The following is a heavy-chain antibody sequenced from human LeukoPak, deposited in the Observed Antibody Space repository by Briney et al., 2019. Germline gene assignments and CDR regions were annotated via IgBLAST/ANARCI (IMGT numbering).Heavy chain of an antibody. CDR2: IWYDGSNK. V-gene: IGHV3-33*01. CDR1: GFTFSSYG. Sequence: GGSLRLSCAASGFTFSSYGMHWVRQAPGKGLEWVAVIWYDGSNKYYADSVKGRFTISRDNSKNTLYLQMDSLRAEDTAVYYCARGRMGATTWIDYWGQGTLVTVSS. CDR3: ARGRMGATTWIDY. D-gene: IGHD1-26*01. J-gene: IGHJ4*02.